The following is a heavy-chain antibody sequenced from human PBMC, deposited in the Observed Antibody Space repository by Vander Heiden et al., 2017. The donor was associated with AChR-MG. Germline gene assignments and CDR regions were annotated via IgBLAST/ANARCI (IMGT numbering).Heavy chain of an antibody. CDR3: AIRPRVTGTFDY. CDR2: ISGSGGST. CDR1: GFTFSSYA. V-gene: IGHV3-23*01. D-gene: IGHD3-10*01. Sequence: EVQLLESGGGLVQPGGSLRLSCAASGFTFSSYAMSWVRQAPGKGLEWVSAISGSGGSTYYADSVKGRFTISRDNSKNTLYLQMKSLRAEDTAVYYCAIRPRVTGTFDYWGQGTLVTVSS. J-gene: IGHJ4*02.